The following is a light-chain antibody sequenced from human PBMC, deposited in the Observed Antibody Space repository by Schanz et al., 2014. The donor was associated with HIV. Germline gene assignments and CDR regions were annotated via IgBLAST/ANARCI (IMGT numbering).Light chain of an antibody. J-gene: IGLJ3*02. CDR1: NSDVGGYKY. V-gene: IGLV2-8*01. CDR3: SSYTSTSTRV. CDR2: EVT. Sequence: QSALTQPPSASGSLGQSVTISCTGTNSDVGGYKYVSWYQQHPDKAPKLMIYEVTKRPSGVPDRFSGSKSGNTASLTVSGLQAEDEADYYCSSYTSTSTRVFGGGTKLTVL.